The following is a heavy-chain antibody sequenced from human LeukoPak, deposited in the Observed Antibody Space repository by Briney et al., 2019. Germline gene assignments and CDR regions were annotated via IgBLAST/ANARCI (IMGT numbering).Heavy chain of an antibody. Sequence: PGGSLRLSCAASGFTFDDYGMSWVRQASGKGLEWVSGINWNGGSTGYADSVKGRFTISRDNAKNSLYLQMNSLRAEDTALYYCARALYYYYYYMDVWGKGTTVTVSS. J-gene: IGHJ6*03. CDR2: INWNGGST. CDR3: ARALYYYYYYMDV. CDR1: GFTFDDYG. V-gene: IGHV3-20*04.